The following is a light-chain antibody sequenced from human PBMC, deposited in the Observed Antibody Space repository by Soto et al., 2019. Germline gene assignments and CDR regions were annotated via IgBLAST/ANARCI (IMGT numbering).Light chain of an antibody. CDR1: QSISSW. CDR2: DAS. Sequence: DIQMTQSPSSLSASVEDRVTITCRASQSISSWLAWYQQKPGKAPKLLIYDASSLESGVPSRFSGSGSGTEFTLTISSLQPDDFATYYCQQYNSYSWTFGQGTNVDIK. CDR3: QQYNSYSWT. J-gene: IGKJ1*01. V-gene: IGKV1-5*01.